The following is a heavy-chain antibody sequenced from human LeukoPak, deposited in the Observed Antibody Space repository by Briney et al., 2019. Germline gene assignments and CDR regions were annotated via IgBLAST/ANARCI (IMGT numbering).Heavy chain of an antibody. J-gene: IGHJ4*02. Sequence: GGSLRLSCAASGFTFSNYAMSWVRQAPGKGLEWVSAISGSASSTYHADSVKGRFTISRDNSKNTLYLQMNSLRAEDTAVYYCAKGGSYYDSRLDYWGQGTLVTVSS. CDR1: GFTFSNYA. V-gene: IGHV3-23*01. D-gene: IGHD3-22*01. CDR3: AKGGSYYDSRLDY. CDR2: ISGSASST.